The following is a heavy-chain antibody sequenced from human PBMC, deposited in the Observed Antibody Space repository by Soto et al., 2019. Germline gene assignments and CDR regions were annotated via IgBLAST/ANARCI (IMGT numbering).Heavy chain of an antibody. V-gene: IGHV4-31*03. D-gene: IGHD4-17*01. CDR2: IYYSGST. J-gene: IGHJ6*02. CDR3: ARFDDYGPKYYYGMAV. Sequence: SETLSLTCTVSGGSISSGGYYWSWIRQHPGKGLEWIGYIYYSGSTYYNPSLKSRVTISVDTSKNQFSLKLSSVTAADTAVYYCARFDDYGPKYYYGMAVWGQGTTVTVSS. CDR1: GGSISSGGYY.